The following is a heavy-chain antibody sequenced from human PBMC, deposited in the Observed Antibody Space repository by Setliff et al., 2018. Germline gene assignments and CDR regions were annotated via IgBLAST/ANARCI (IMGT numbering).Heavy chain of an antibody. CDR2: IKEDGSEK. Sequence: ETLSLTCAVSGYSISSGYYWGWIRQPPGKGLEWVANIKEDGSEKYYLDSVKGRFTISRDNAKNSLYLQMNSLRAEDTAVYYCARYGYYYDSSAYYPVDKWGQGTLVTVSS. V-gene: IGHV3-7*01. J-gene: IGHJ4*02. D-gene: IGHD3-22*01. CDR1: GYSISSGYY. CDR3: ARYGYYYDSSAYYPVDK.